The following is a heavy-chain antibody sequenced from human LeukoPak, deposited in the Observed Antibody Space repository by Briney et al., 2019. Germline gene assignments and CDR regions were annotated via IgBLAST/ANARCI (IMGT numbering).Heavy chain of an antibody. J-gene: IGHJ3*02. Sequence: GGSLRLSCAASGFTFSNAWMSWVRQAPGKGLEWVGRIKSKTDGGTTDYAAPVKGRFTISRDDSKNTLYLQMNSLKTEDTAVYYCARESDRITMIVVAIKKGAFDIWGQGTMVTVSS. D-gene: IGHD3-22*01. V-gene: IGHV3-15*01. CDR3: ARESDRITMIVVAIKKGAFDI. CDR2: IKSKTDGGTT. CDR1: GFTFSNAW.